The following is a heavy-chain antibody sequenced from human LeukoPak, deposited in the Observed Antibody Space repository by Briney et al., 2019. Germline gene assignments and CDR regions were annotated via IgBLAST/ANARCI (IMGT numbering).Heavy chain of an antibody. V-gene: IGHV3-33*01. CDR3: ARERLGELSLVDY. CDR2: IWYDGSNK. Sequence: GGSLRLSCAASGFTFSSYGMHWVRQAPGKGLEWVAVIWYDGSNKYYADSVTGRFTISRDNSKNTLYLQMNSLRAEDTAVYYCARERLGELSLVDYWGQGTLVTVSS. J-gene: IGHJ4*02. CDR1: GFTFSSYG. D-gene: IGHD3-16*02.